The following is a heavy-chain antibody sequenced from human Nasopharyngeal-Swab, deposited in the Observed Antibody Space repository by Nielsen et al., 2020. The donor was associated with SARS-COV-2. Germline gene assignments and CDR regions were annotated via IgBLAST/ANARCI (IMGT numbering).Heavy chain of an antibody. Sequence: ASVKVSCKASGYTFTSYGISWVRQAPGQGLEWMGWISAYNGNTNNAQKLQGSVTETTDKSMSTAYRELRSLRSDETAVIYCEGTQGLSPNWFDPWGQGTLVTVSS. D-gene: IGHD4/OR15-4a*01. V-gene: IGHV1-18*01. J-gene: IGHJ5*02. CDR1: GYTFTSYG. CDR3: EGTQGLSPNWFDP. CDR2: ISAYNGNT.